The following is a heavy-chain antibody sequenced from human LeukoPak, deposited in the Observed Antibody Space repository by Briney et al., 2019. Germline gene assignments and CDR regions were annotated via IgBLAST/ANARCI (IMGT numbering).Heavy chain of an antibody. CDR1: GFTFSSYG. V-gene: IGHV3-33*01. CDR3: ARGHYYGSGSYGTFDP. J-gene: IGHJ5*02. Sequence: PGGSLRLSCAASGFTFSSYGMHWVRQAPGKGLEWVAVIWYDGSNKYYADSVKGRFTISRDNSKNTLYLQMNSLRAEDTAVYYCARGHYYGSGSYGTFDPWGQGTLVSVSS. CDR2: IWYDGSNK. D-gene: IGHD3-10*01.